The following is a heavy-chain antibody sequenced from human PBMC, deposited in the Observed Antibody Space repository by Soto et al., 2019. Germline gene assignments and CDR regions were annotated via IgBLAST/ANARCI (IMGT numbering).Heavy chain of an antibody. D-gene: IGHD2-15*01. V-gene: IGHV3-23*05. CDR2: TVGGATNT. CDR3: AKAPLRYGSGARCDAFDS. J-gene: IGHJ5*01. Sequence: EVQLLESGGGLVQPGGSLRLSCVASGFTFSNYAMSWVRQAPGKGLEWVSATVGGATNTYHMDSVKGRFTVSRDESKNTLYLHMNSLRAEDTAVYYCAKAPLRYGSGARCDAFDSWGHGTLVTVSS. CDR1: GFTFSNYA.